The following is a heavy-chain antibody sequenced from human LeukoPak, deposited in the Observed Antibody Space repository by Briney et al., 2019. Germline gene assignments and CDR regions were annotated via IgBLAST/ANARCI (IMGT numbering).Heavy chain of an antibody. J-gene: IGHJ4*02. D-gene: IGHD3-10*01. CDR1: GFTFSSYS. CDR2: ISSSSSTI. V-gene: IGHV3-48*04. CDR3: ATAALMVRGVPYYFDY. Sequence: GGSLRLSCAASGFTFSSYSMNWVRQAPGKGLEWVSYISSSSSTIYYADSVKGRFTISRDNAKNSLYLQMNSLRAEDTAVYYCATAALMVRGVPYYFDYWGQGTLVTVSS.